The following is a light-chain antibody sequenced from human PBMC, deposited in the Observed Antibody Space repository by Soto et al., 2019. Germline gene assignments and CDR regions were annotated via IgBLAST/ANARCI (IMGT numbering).Light chain of an antibody. CDR3: QQYNNWRT. V-gene: IGKV3-15*01. CDR2: GAS. Sequence: EIVMTQSPATLSVSPGERATLSCRASQSVSSNLAWYQQKPGQAPRLLIYGASTRATGIPARFSGSGSVTEFTLTISSLQSEDFSVYYCQQYNNWRTFGTGTKVDIK. CDR1: QSVSSN. J-gene: IGKJ3*01.